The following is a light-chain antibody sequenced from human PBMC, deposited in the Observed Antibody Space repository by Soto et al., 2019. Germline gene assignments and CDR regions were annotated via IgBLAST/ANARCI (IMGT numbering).Light chain of an antibody. J-gene: IGKJ1*01. V-gene: IGKV1-39*01. CDR3: QQSYRFPKT. Sequence: DIRMTQSPSSLSASVGDRVTIPCRACQSISSYLNWYQQKPGKAPKLLIYAASSLQSGVPSRFSGSGSGTEFTLTIISLQPEDFATYYCQQSYRFPKTFGRGTKVDIK. CDR1: QSISSY. CDR2: AAS.